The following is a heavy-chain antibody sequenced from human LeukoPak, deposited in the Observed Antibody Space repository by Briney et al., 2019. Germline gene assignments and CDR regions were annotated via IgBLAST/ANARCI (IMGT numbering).Heavy chain of an antibody. D-gene: IGHD3-3*01. CDR2: IKQDGSEK. CDR1: GFTFSSYW. J-gene: IGHJ4*02. Sequence: PGGSLRLSCAASGFTFSSYWMSWVRQAPGKGLEWVANIKQDGSEKYYVDSVKGRFTISRGNAKNSLYLQMNSLRAEDTAVYYCARDSITIFGVVSAFDYWGQGTLVTVSS. CDR3: ARDSITIFGVVSAFDY. V-gene: IGHV3-7*01.